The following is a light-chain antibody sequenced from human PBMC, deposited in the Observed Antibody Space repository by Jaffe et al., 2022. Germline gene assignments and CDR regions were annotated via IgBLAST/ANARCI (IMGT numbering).Light chain of an antibody. Sequence: DIQMTQSPSSLSASVGDRVTITCRASQSISSYLNWYQQKPGKAPKLLIYAASSLQSGVPSRFSGSGSGTDFTLTISSLQPEDFATYYCQQSYSTPPDSWTFGQGTKVEIK. CDR3: QQSYSTPPDSWT. V-gene: IGKV1-39*01. J-gene: IGKJ1*01. CDR2: AAS. CDR1: QSISSY.